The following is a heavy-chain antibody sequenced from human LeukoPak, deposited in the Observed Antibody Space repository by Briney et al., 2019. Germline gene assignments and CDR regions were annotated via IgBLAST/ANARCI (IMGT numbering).Heavy chain of an antibody. D-gene: IGHD5-24*01. V-gene: IGHV4-59*01. J-gene: IGHJ3*02. CDR1: GGSIGSYY. Sequence: SETLSLTCTVSGGSIGSYYWSWIRQPPGKGLEWIGYIYYCGSTNYNPSLKSRVTISVDTSKNQFSLKLSSVTAADTAVYYCARATDGYNQDAFDIWGQGTMVTVSS. CDR3: ARATDGYNQDAFDI. CDR2: IYYCGST.